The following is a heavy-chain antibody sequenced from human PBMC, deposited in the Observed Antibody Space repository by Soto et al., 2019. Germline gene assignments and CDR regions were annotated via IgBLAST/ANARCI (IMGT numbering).Heavy chain of an antibody. CDR3: ASEAIAAAAVYGMDV. Sequence: ASVKVSCKASGYTFTSYAMHWVRQAPGQRLEWMGWINAGNGSTKYSQKFQGRVTITRDTSASTAYMELSSLRSEDTAVYYCASEAIAAAAVYGMDVWGQGTTVTVSS. CDR2: INAGNGST. V-gene: IGHV1-3*01. J-gene: IGHJ6*02. D-gene: IGHD6-13*01. CDR1: GYTFTSYA.